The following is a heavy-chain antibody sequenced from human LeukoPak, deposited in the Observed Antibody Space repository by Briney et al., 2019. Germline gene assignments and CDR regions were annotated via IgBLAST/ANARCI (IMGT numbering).Heavy chain of an antibody. CDR3: ARARVRNQLLLLGDY. V-gene: IGHV3-30-3*01. J-gene: IGHJ4*02. Sequence: PGRSLRPSCAASGFTFSSYAMHWVRQAPGQGLEWVAVISYDGSNKYYADSVKGRFTISRDNSKNTLYLQMNSLRAEDTAVYYCARARVRNQLLLLGDYWGQGTLVTVSS. D-gene: IGHD2-2*01. CDR2: ISYDGSNK. CDR1: GFTFSSYA.